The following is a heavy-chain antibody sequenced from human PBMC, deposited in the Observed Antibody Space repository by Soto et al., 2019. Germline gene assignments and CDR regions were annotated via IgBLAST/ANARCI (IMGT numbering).Heavy chain of an antibody. CDR1: GYTFTSYG. V-gene: IGHV1-18*04. Sequence: ASVKVSCKASGYTFTSYGISWVRQAPGQGLEWMGWISAYNGNTNYAQKLQGRVTMTTDTSTSTAYMELRSLRSDDTAVYYCARDIVVVPAAIPISYDYGMDVWGQGTTVTVSS. D-gene: IGHD2-2*01. J-gene: IGHJ6*02. CDR2: ISAYNGNT. CDR3: ARDIVVVPAAIPISYDYGMDV.